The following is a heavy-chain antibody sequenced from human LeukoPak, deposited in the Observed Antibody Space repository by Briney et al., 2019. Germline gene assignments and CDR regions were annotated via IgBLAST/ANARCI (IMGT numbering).Heavy chain of an antibody. J-gene: IGHJ4*02. CDR1: GYTFTGYY. CDR2: INPNSGGT. V-gene: IGHV1-2*02. D-gene: IGHD6-13*01. Sequence: ASVKVSCTASGYTFTGYYMHWVRQAPGQGLEWMGWINPNSGGTNYAQKFQGRVTMTRDTSISTAYMELSRLRSDDTAVYYCARDPHSVAAADDDYWGQGTLVTVSS. CDR3: ARDPHSVAAADDDY.